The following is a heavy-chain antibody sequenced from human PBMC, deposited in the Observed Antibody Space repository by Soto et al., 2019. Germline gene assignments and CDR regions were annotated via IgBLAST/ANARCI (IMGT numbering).Heavy chain of an antibody. J-gene: IGHJ6*02. V-gene: IGHV1-69*02. Sequence: VASVKVSCKASGGTFSSYTISWVRQAPGQGLEWMGRIIPILGIANYAQKFQGRVTITADKSTSTAYMELSSLRSEDTAVYYCAVVRGVTTYYYYYGMDVWGQGTTVTVSS. D-gene: IGHD3-10*01. CDR1: GGTFSSYT. CDR3: AVVRGVTTYYYYYGMDV. CDR2: IIPILGIA.